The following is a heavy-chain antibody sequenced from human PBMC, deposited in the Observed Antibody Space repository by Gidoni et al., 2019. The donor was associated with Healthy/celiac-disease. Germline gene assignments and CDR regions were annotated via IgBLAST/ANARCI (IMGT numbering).Heavy chain of an antibody. V-gene: IGHV3-66*01. CDR1: GLTVSSNY. D-gene: IGHD5-12*01. J-gene: IGHJ4*02. CDR2: IYSGGST. Sequence: EVQLVECGGGLVQPGGYLRLPGAASGLTVSSNYMSWVRQAPGKGLEWVSVIYSGGSTSYAYSVKGRFTISRATSKNTLYLQMNSLRAEDTAVYYCARGGGYDYLLYYFDYWGQGTLVTVSS. CDR3: ARGGGYDYLLYYFDY.